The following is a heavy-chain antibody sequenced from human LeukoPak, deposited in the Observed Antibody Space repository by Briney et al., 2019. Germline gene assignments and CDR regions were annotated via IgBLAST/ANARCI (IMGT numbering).Heavy chain of an antibody. CDR2: INPDGNKK. CDR3: ARDLAYSRLDY. CDR1: GFTFSTYW. J-gene: IGHJ4*02. Sequence: GGSLRLSCAASGFTFSTYWMHWVRQAPGKGLEWVASINPDGNKKYSADSVKGRFTISRDNAENSLYLQMNSLRVEDTAFYYCARDLAYSRLDYWGQGMLVTVSS. V-gene: IGHV3-7*01. D-gene: IGHD5-18*01.